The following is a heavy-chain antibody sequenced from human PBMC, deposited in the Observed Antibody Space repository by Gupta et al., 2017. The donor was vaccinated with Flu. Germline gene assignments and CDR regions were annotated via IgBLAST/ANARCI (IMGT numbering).Heavy chain of an antibody. Sequence: EVQLVESGGGLVQPGGSLRLSCTVSGFIFSNYEMTWVRQAPGKGLEWVSYISSRGTIKYYADSVEGRFTISRDTAKNAVYLQMKSLRVEDTAVYYCARDDTTLSYRYMDVWGKGTTVTVS. CDR3: ARDDTTLSYRYMDV. CDR1: GFIFSNYE. J-gene: IGHJ6*03. CDR2: ISSRGTIK. V-gene: IGHV3-48*03. D-gene: IGHD1-14*01.